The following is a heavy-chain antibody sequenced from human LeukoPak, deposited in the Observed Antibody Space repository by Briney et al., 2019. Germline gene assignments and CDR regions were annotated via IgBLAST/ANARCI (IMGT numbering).Heavy chain of an antibody. CDR1: GFTFSSYA. Sequence: GGSLRLSCAASGFTFSSYAMSWVRQAPGKGLEWVSAISGSGGSTYYADSVKGRFTISRGNSKNTLYLQMNSLRAEDTAVYYCAKCRSRTPYYGMDVWGQGTTVTVSS. V-gene: IGHV3-23*01. CDR2: ISGSGGST. CDR3: AKCRSRTPYYGMDV. D-gene: IGHD6-19*01. J-gene: IGHJ6*02.